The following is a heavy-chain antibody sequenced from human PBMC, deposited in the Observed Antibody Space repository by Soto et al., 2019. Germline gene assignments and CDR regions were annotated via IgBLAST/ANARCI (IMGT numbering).Heavy chain of an antibody. D-gene: IGHD5-18*01. V-gene: IGHV4-61*01. CDR2: IYYSWST. CDR1: GGSVSSGSYY. Sequence: QVQLQESGPGRVKPSETLSLTCTVSGGSVSSGSYYWSWIRQPPGKGLEWIGYIYYSWSTNYNPSLKSRVTIPVDTSKNQFSLMLSYVTAADTDVYYWAGMDTVMAFDYWGQGTLVTVSS. J-gene: IGHJ4*02. CDR3: AGMDTVMAFDY.